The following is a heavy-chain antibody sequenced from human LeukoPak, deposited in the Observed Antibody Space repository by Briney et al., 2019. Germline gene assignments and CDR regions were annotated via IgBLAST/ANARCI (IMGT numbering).Heavy chain of an antibody. CDR3: ARVFGYSYGFDY. Sequence: SETLSLTCTVSGYSISSGHYWGWIRQPPGKGLEWIGSIYHSGSTYYNPSLKSRVTISVDTSKNQFSLKLSSVTAADTAVYYCARVFGYSYGFDYWGQGTLVTVSS. D-gene: IGHD5-18*01. CDR2: IYHSGST. CDR1: GYSISSGHY. V-gene: IGHV4-38-2*02. J-gene: IGHJ4*02.